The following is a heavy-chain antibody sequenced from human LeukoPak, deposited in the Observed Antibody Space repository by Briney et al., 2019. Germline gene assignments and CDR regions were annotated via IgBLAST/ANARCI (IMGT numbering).Heavy chain of an antibody. CDR3: ARSPHPPLYYYDSSNYRGMDV. D-gene: IGHD3-22*01. J-gene: IGHJ6*01. CDR1: GYSFTSYW. V-gene: IGHV5-51*01. CDR2: IYPGDSDT. Sequence: GESLKISCKGSGYSFTSYWIGWVRQMPGKGLEWMGIIYPGDSDTRYSPSFQGQVTISADKSIRTAYLRWSSLKASDTAMYFCARSPHPPLYYYDSSNYRGMDVWGQGTTVIVSS.